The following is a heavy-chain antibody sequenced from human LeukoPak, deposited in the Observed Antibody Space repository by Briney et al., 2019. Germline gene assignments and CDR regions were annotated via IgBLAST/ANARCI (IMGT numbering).Heavy chain of an antibody. J-gene: IGHJ3*02. V-gene: IGHV4-59*08. Sequence: SETLSLTCTVSGGSISSYYWSWIRQPPGKGLEWIGYIYYSGSTNYNPSLKSRVTISVDTSKNQFSLKLSSVTAADTAVYYCATYCSSTSCPHRRAFDIWGQGTMVTVSS. CDR3: ATYCSSTSCPHRRAFDI. D-gene: IGHD2-2*01. CDR2: IYYSGST. CDR1: GGSISSYY.